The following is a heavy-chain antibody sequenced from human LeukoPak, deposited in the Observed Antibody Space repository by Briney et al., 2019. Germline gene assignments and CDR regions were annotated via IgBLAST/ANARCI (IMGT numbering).Heavy chain of an antibody. CDR3: AKDPNIYYDSSGYYYGD. V-gene: IGHV3-74*01. J-gene: IGHJ4*02. CDR1: GFSFSNYW. D-gene: IGHD3-22*01. CDR2: INSDGSST. Sequence: GGSLRLSCAASGFSFSNYWMHWVRQAPGKGLVWVSRINSDGSSTTYADSVKGRFTISRDNAKNTLYLQMNSLRAEDTAVYYCAKDPNIYYDSSGYYYGDWGQGTLVTVSS.